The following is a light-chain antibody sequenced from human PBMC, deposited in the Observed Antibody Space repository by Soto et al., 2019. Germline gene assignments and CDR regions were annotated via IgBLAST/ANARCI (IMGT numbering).Light chain of an antibody. CDR1: NLGSGS. Sequence: SYELTQPPSVSVAPGQTASLTFWGDNLGSGSVHWYQQKPGQAPVLVVYDYNDRPSGLPERFSGSNSGNTATLTISRVEAGDEADYYCQLWDSSRDHPWVFGGGTNVTVL. J-gene: IGLJ3*02. CDR2: DYN. V-gene: IGLV3-21*02. CDR3: QLWDSSRDHPWV.